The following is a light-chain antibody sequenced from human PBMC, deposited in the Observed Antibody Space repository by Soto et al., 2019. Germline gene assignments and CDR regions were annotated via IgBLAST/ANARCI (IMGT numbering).Light chain of an antibody. CDR1: SSDVGAYNY. V-gene: IGLV2-14*01. CDR2: EVS. Sequence: QSALTQPASVAGSPGQSITISCTGTSSDVGAYNYVSWYHQHPGKAPKLMIYEVSNRPSGVSNRFSGSKSGNTASLTISGLQAEDEADYYCSSYTTTNPDGCGTGTKVPVL. J-gene: IGLJ1*01. CDR3: SSYTTTNPDG.